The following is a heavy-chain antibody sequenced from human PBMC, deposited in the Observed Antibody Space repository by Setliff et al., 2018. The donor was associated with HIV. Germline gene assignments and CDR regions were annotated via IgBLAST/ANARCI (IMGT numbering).Heavy chain of an antibody. J-gene: IGHJ6*02. V-gene: IGHV3-30*02. CDR1: GFTFSYYG. CDR2: IRYDDTYK. D-gene: IGHD3-10*01. Sequence: HPGGSLRLSCATSGFTFSYYGMHWVRQAPGKGLEWVAFIRYDDTYKYYVDSVKGRFTISRDNSKNTLYLQMNSLRAEDTAVYFCARPTNIDTLYYGSQSFYMYYYGMDVWGQGTTVTVSS. CDR3: ARPTNIDTLYYGSQSFYMYYYGMDV.